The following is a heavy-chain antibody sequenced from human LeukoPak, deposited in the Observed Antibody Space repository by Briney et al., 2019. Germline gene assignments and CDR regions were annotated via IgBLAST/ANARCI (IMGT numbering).Heavy chain of an antibody. Sequence: ASVKVSCKASGYTFTGYYMHWVRQAPGQGLEWMGWINPNSGGTNYAQKFQGRVTMTRSTSISTAYMELSRLRSDDTAVYYCARDPIVGVTGVYFDYWGQGTLVTVSS. J-gene: IGHJ4*02. D-gene: IGHD1-26*01. CDR1: GYTFTGYY. CDR2: INPNSGGT. CDR3: ARDPIVGVTGVYFDY. V-gene: IGHV1-2*02.